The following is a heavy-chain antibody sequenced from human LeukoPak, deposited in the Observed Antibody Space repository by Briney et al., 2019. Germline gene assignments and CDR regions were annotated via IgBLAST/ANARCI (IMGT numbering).Heavy chain of an antibody. J-gene: IGHJ4*02. Sequence: ASVKVSCKASGYTFTSYYMHWVRRAPGQGLEWMGIINPSGGSTSYAQKFQGRVTMTRGTSTSTVYMELSSLRSEDTAVYYCARVRREIDYVWGSYRRSPFDYWGQGTLVTVSS. CDR1: GYTFTSYY. CDR2: INPSGGST. D-gene: IGHD3-16*02. CDR3: ARVRREIDYVWGSYRRSPFDY. V-gene: IGHV1-46*01.